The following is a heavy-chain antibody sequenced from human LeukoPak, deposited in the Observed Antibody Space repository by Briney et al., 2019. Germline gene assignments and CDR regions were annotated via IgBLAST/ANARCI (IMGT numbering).Heavy chain of an antibody. CDR3: AREDYNDSGWYFDL. J-gene: IGHJ2*01. CDR2: IKSDGTST. CDR1: GLTLRNYW. V-gene: IGHV3-74*01. D-gene: IGHD4-17*01. Sequence: GGSLRLSCAASGLTLRNYWMHWVRQAPGRGLVWVARIKSDGTSTTYAEPVKGRFTISRDNAKNTLYVQMNSLRAEDTAVYYCAREDYNDSGWYFDLWGRGTLVTVSS.